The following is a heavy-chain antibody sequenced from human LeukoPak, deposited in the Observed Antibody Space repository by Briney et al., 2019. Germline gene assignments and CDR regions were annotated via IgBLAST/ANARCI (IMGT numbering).Heavy chain of an antibody. CDR3: AKKAREIDY. J-gene: IGHJ4*02. CDR1: GFTFSSYG. V-gene: IGHV3-30*18. Sequence: GGSLRLSCAASGFTFSSYGMHWVRQAPGKGLEWVAVISYDGSNEYYVDSVKGRFTISRDNSKNTLYLQMNSLRAEDTAVYYCAKKAREIDYWGQGTLVTVSS. CDR2: ISYDGSNE.